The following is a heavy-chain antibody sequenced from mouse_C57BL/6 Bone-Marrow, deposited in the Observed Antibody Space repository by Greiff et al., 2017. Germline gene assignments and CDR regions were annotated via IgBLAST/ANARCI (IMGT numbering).Heavy chain of an antibody. V-gene: IGHV5-2*01. CDR1: EYEFPSHD. CDR3: ARRVYGHDGGYAMDY. Sequence: EVQLVESGGGLVQPGESLKLSCESNEYEFPSHDMSWVRKTPEKRLELVAAINSDGGSTYYPDTMERRFIISRDNTKKTLYLQMSSLRSEDTALYYCARRVYGHDGGYAMDYWGQGTSVTVSS. CDR2: INSDGGST. J-gene: IGHJ4*01. D-gene: IGHD2-2*01.